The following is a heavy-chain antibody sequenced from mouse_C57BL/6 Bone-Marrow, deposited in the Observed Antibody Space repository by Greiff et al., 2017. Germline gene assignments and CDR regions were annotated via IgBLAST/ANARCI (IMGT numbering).Heavy chain of an antibody. CDR3: ARDQGIYYGHFYFDY. Sequence: EVKLVESGGGLVKPGGSLKLSCAASGFTFSSYAMSWVRQTPEKRLAWVATISDGGSYTYYPDNVKGRFTISRDNAKNNLYPQMSHLKSEDTAMYYCARDQGIYYGHFYFDYWGQGTTLTVSS. CDR2: ISDGGSYT. D-gene: IGHD2-1*01. CDR1: GFTFSSYA. V-gene: IGHV5-4*01. J-gene: IGHJ2*01.